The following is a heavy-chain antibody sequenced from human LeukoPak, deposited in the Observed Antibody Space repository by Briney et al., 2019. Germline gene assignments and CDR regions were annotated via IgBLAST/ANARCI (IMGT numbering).Heavy chain of an antibody. CDR3: ARTNYYDRSGLAPVFDY. J-gene: IGHJ4*02. CDR1: GGTFSSYA. D-gene: IGHD3-22*01. V-gene: IGHV1-69*05. Sequence: ASVTVSCKASGGTFSSYAISWVRQAPGQGLEWMGGIIPIFGTANYAQKFQGRVTITTDESTSTAYMELSSLRSEDTAVYYCARTNYYDRSGLAPVFDYWGQGTLVTVSS. CDR2: IIPIFGTA.